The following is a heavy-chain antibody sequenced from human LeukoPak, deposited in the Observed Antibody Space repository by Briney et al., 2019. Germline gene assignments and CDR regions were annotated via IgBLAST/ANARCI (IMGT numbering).Heavy chain of an antibody. J-gene: IGHJ4*02. CDR2: IIPILGIA. D-gene: IGHD3-9*01. CDR1: GGTFSSYA. CDR3: ARDWTYYDILTGYQQSDY. Sequence: SVKVSCKASGGTFSSYAISRVRQAPGQGLEWMGRIIPILGIANYAQKFQGRVTITADKSTSTAYMELSSLRSEDTAVYYCARDWTYYDILTGYQQSDYWGQGTLVTVSS. V-gene: IGHV1-69*04.